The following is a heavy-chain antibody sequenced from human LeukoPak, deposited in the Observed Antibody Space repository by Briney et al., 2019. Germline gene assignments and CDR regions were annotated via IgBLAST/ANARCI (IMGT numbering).Heavy chain of an antibody. D-gene: IGHD3-10*01. CDR2: INPNSGGT. CDR3: ARDWRFGEGLLVWGMDV. J-gene: IGHJ6*02. CDR1: GYTFTGYY. Sequence: ASEKVSCKASGYTFTGYYMHWVRQAPGQGLEWMGWINPNSGGTNYAQKFQGRVTMTRDTSISTAYMELSRLRSDDTAVYYCARDWRFGEGLLVWGMDVWGQGTTVTVSS. V-gene: IGHV1-2*02.